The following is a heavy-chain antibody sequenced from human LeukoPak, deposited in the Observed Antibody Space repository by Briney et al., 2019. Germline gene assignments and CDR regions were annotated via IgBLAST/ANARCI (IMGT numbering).Heavy chain of an antibody. J-gene: IGHJ4*02. D-gene: IGHD5-18*01. V-gene: IGHV4-34*01. CDR3: ARKASHYSYGLRAIDY. CDR2: INHSGTT. CDR1: GGSFSDHY. Sequence: PSENLSFTCAVYGGSFSDHYWNWIRPPPGKGRMWIGEINHSGTTNYNASLKSRVTISVDTFKNHFSLKLDSMTAADTAVYYCARKASHYSYGLRAIDYWGQGNLVTVSS.